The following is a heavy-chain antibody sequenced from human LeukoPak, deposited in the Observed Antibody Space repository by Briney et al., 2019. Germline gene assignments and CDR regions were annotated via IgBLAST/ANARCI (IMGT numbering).Heavy chain of an antibody. J-gene: IGHJ4*02. V-gene: IGHV3-30-3*01. Sequence: GGSLRLSCAASGFTFNSYAMHWVRQAPGKGLEWVAVISSDGSNNYYADSVKGRFTISGDNSKDTLYLQMNSLRAEDTAVYYCARDQTVRGVLHYWGQGTLVTVSS. CDR3: ARDQTVRGVLHY. CDR1: GFTFNSYA. D-gene: IGHD3-10*01. CDR2: ISSDGSNN.